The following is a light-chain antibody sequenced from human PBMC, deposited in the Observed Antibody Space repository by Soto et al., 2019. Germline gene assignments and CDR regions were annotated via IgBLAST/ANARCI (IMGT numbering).Light chain of an antibody. CDR1: QSVSSI. CDR3: QQYDNKPPIT. CDR2: ATS. V-gene: IGKV3-15*01. J-gene: IGKJ5*01. Sequence: EIVMTQSPATLSVSPGERATLSCRASQSVSSILAWYQHKPGQAPRLLIYATSTRATGIPDRFSCSGSGTEFTLTISSLQSEDFAVYHCQQYDNKPPITVGQGTRLEI.